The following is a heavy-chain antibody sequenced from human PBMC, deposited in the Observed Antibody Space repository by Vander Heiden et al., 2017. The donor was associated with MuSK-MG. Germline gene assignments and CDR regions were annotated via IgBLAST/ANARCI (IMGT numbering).Heavy chain of an antibody. Sequence: QLLLQEAGPALVTPSGTLSLACTVTDDSIRSSFHYWGWIRQTPGKGLEWIVSILDSGSTYYNPSLRSRVTISVDTSKNQFSLKRWSVTVADTAVYYCARDALERLQVHEYWGQGTLVTVSS. CDR2: ILDSGST. V-gene: IGHV4-39*07. CDR1: DDSIRSSFHY. J-gene: IGHJ4*02. CDR3: ARDALERLQVHEY.